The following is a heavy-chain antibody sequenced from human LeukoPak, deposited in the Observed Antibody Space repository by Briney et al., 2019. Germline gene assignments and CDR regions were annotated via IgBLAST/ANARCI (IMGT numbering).Heavy chain of an antibody. CDR2: INHSGST. D-gene: IGHD3-10*01. CDR1: GGSFSGYY. CDR3: ARRDFYGSGRSFDS. Sequence: PSETLSLTCAVYGGSFSGYYWSWIRQPPGKGLEWIGEINHSGSTNYNPSLKSRVTISVDTSKNQFSLKLSSVTAADTAVYYCARRDFYGSGRSFDSWGQGTLVTVSS. J-gene: IGHJ4*02. V-gene: IGHV4-34*01.